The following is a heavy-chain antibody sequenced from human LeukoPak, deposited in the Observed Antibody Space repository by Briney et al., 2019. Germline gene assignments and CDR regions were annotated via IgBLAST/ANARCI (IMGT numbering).Heavy chain of an antibody. Sequence: PGGSLRLSCAASGFTFSSYWMSWVRQAPGKGLGWVANIKQDGSEKYYVDSVKGRFTISRDNAKNSLYLQMNSLRAEDTAVYYCARDPSVGDGYNIDYWGQGTLVTVSS. J-gene: IGHJ4*02. CDR2: IKQDGSEK. D-gene: IGHD5-24*01. V-gene: IGHV3-7*01. CDR1: GFTFSSYW. CDR3: ARDPSVGDGYNIDY.